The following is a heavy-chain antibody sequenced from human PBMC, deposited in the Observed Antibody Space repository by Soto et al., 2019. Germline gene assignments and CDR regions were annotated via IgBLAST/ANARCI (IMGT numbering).Heavy chain of an antibody. CDR3: AREGNEQWLVDVDWFDP. D-gene: IGHD6-19*01. V-gene: IGHV1-18*01. J-gene: IGHJ5*02. CDR1: GYTFTSYG. Sequence: QVQLVRSGAEVKKPGASVKVSCKASGYTFTSYGISWVRQAPGQGLERMGWISAYNGNTNYAQKLQGRVTMTTDTSTSTAYMELRSLRSDDTAVYYCAREGNEQWLVDVDWFDPWGQGTLVTVSS. CDR2: ISAYNGNT.